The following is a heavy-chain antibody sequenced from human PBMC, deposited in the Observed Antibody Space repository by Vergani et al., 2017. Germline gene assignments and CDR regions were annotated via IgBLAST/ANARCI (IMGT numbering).Heavy chain of an antibody. D-gene: IGHD3-9*01. Sequence: LHLQESGPGLVKPSETLYLTCTVPGGSITSSSYYWGWIRQPPGKGLEWIGTIYHRGGAYYNPSLKGRVTISVQTSKNQFSLEVTSVTAADTAIYFCARTDSFILRYFHWALRGQGTLVPVSS. CDR2: IYHRGGA. V-gene: IGHV4-39*01. CDR1: GGSITSSSYY. J-gene: IGHJ4*02. CDR3: ARTDSFILRYFHWAL.